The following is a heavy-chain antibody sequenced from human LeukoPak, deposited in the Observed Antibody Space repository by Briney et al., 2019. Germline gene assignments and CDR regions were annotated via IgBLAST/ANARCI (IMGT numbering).Heavy chain of an antibody. V-gene: IGHV4-30-2*01. CDR3: ARGTGGGYYDSSGYYYDY. CDR1: GGSISSGGYY. CDR2: IYHSGST. J-gene: IGHJ4*02. D-gene: IGHD3-22*01. Sequence: SQTLSLTCTVSGGSISSGGYYWSWIRQPPGKGLEWIGYIYHSGSTYYNPSLKSRVTISVDRSKNQFSLKLSSVTAADTAVYYCARGTGGGYYDSSGYYYDYWGQGTLVTVSS.